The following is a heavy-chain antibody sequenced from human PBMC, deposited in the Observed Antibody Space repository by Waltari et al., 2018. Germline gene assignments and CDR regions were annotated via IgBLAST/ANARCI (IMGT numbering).Heavy chain of an antibody. D-gene: IGHD6-13*01. J-gene: IGHJ6*02. CDR2: IIPIFGTA. CDR1: GGTFSSYA. CDR3: AGGEGQQLRRDEYYYYGMDV. V-gene: IGHV1-69*05. Sequence: QVQLVQSGAEVKKPGSSVKVSCKASGGTFSSYAISWVRQAPGQGLEWMGGIIPIFGTANYAQKFQGRVTITTDESTSTAYMERSSLRDEETAVYYCAGGEGQQLRRDEYYYYGMDVWGQGTTVTVSS.